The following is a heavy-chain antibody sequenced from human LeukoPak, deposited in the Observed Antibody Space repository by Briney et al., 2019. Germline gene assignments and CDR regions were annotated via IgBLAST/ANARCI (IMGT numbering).Heavy chain of an antibody. CDR2: ISSGGSRI. J-gene: IGHJ4*02. CDR1: GFNFRSYE. Sequence: GGSLRLSCVGSGFNFRSYEMIWVRQAPGEGLEWLSYISSGGSRIYYADSVKGRFTISRDDAKNSLFLQMNILETEDTAVYSCARESDDGGYRFDYWGQGSLVTVS. D-gene: IGHD5-12*01. V-gene: IGHV3-48*03. CDR3: ARESDDGGYRFDY.